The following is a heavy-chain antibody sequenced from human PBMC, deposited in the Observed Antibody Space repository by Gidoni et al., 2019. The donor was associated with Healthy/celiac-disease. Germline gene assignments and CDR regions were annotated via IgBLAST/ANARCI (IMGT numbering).Heavy chain of an antibody. CDR1: GFSLSTSGVG. V-gene: IGHV2-5*02. J-gene: IGHJ4*02. D-gene: IGHD1-26*01. CDR3: AHSVVGATLLGY. CDR2: IYWDDDK. Sequence: HITLKESGPTLVIPTQTLTLTCTFSGFSLSTSGVGVGWIRQPPGKALEGLALIYWDDDKRYSPSLKSRLTSTKDTSKNQVVLKMTNMDPVDTATYYCAHSVVGATLLGYWGQGTLVTVSS.